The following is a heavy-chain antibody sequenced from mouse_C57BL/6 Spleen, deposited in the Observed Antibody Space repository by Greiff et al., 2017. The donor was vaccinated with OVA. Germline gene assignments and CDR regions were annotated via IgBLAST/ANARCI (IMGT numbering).Heavy chain of an antibody. D-gene: IGHD1-1*01. V-gene: IGHV1-80*01. CDR3: ARSYYGSTYYCDY. CDR1: GYAFSSYW. CDR2: IYPGDGDT. J-gene: IGHJ2*01. Sequence: QVQLQQSGAELVKPGASVKISCKASGYAFSSYWMNWVKQRPGKGLEWIGQIYPGDGDTNYNGKFKGKATLTADKSSSTAYMQLSSLTSEDSAVYFCARSYYGSTYYCDYWGQGTTLTVSS.